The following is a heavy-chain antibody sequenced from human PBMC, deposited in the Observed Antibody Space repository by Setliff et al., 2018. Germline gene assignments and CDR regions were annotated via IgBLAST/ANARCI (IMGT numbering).Heavy chain of an antibody. CDR3: ARDGITFGGVIADRGAFDI. Sequence: SETLSLTCAVSGGSISSGGYSWSWIRQPPGKGLEWIGYIYHSGSTYYNPSLKSQVTISVDRSKNQFSLKLSSVTAADTAVYYCARDGITFGGVIADRGAFDIWGQGTMVT. J-gene: IGHJ3*02. CDR1: GGSISSGGYS. V-gene: IGHV4-30-2*01. CDR2: IYHSGST. D-gene: IGHD3-16*02.